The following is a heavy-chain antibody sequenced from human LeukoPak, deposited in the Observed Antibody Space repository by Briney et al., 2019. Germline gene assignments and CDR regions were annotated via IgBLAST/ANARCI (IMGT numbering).Heavy chain of an antibody. V-gene: IGHV4-39*07. D-gene: IGHD3-10*01. CDR1: GGSISSSSYY. CDR3: ARGGRRAGEMKRITMVRGVTTSERDRTRKNWFDP. J-gene: IGHJ5*02. CDR2: IYYSGST. Sequence: SETLSLTCTVSGGSISSSSYYWGWIRQPPGKGLEWIGSIYYSGSTNYNPSLKSRVTISVDTSKNQFSLKLSSVTAADTAVYYCARGGRRAGEMKRITMVRGVTTSERDRTRKNWFDPWGQGTLVTVSS.